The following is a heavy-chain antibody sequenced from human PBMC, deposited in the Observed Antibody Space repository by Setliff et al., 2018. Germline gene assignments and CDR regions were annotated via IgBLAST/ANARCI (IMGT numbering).Heavy chain of an antibody. D-gene: IGHD7-27*01. Sequence: PGGSLRLSCAASGFTFSKYGMYWVRQAPGKGLEWVAFIRYDGSKYHYSDSVKGRFTISRDRSRNTVELQMDSLRDEDTAVYYCGRDLNNLGFIDFWGHGTPVTVSS. CDR2: IRYDGSKY. CDR1: GFTFSKYG. V-gene: IGHV3-30*02. CDR3: GRDLNNLGFIDF. J-gene: IGHJ4*01.